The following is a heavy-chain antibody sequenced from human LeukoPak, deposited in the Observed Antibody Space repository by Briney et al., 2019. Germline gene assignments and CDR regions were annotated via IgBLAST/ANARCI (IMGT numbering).Heavy chain of an antibody. J-gene: IGHJ4*02. Sequence: PGGSLRLSCAASEFTFSSHGMTRVRQAPGKGLEWVSTTSGSGGSTYYADSVKGRFTISRDNSKNTFYLQMNSLRVEDTAVYYCANPRFDYWGQGTLVTVSS. V-gene: IGHV3-23*01. CDR2: TSGSGGST. CDR3: ANPRFDY. CDR1: EFTFSSHG.